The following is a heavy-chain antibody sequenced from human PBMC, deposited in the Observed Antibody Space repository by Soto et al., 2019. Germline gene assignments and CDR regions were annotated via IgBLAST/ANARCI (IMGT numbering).Heavy chain of an antibody. D-gene: IGHD2-15*01. V-gene: IGHV4-31*03. CDR1: GGSISSGGYY. J-gene: IGHJ6*02. Sequence: PSETQSLTCTVSGGSISSGGYYWSWIRQHPGKGLEWIGYIYYSGSTYYNPSLKSRVTISVDTSKNQFSLKLSSVTAADTAVYYCARDLGSREYYYYYGMDVWRQGTTVTVS. CDR3: ARDLGSREYYYYYGMDV. CDR2: IYYSGST.